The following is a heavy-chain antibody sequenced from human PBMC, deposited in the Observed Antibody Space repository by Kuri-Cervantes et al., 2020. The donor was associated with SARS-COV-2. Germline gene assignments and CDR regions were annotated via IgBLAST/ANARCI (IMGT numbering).Heavy chain of an antibody. D-gene: IGHD4-17*01. CDR3: ARAYGFLRYIYYMDV. CDR2: IFISGST. J-gene: IGHJ6*03. V-gene: IGHV4-4*07. Sequence: SETLSLTCNVSGDYISSYYWSWIRRPAGKGLEWIGRIFISGSTNYNPSLKSRVTMSVDTSSKQFSLHLSSVTAADTAVYYCARAYGFLRYIYYMDVWGRGTTVTVSS. CDR1: GDYISSYY.